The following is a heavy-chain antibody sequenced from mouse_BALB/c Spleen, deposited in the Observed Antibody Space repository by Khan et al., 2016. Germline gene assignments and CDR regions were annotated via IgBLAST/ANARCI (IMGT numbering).Heavy chain of an antibody. CDR3: ARNWDGGYYFDY. CDR1: GFNIKDTY. Sequence: VQLQQSGAELVKPGASVKLSCTASGFNIKDTYMHWVKQRPEQGLEWIGRIDPANGNTKYDPKFQGKATITADKSSNTAYLQLSSLTSEDTAVYYCARNWDGGYYFDYWGQGTTLTVSS. J-gene: IGHJ2*01. V-gene: IGHV14-3*02. D-gene: IGHD4-1*01. CDR2: IDPANGNT.